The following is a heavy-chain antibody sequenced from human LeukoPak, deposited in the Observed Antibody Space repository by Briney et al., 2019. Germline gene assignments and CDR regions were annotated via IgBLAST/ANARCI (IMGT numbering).Heavy chain of an antibody. CDR2: IKQDGSEK. J-gene: IGHJ6*04. CDR3: ASCRGYQHLHV. D-gene: IGHD5-12*01. CDR1: GFTFSSYW. V-gene: IGHV3-7*01. Sequence: PGGSLSLSCAASGFTFSSYWRSWVRQAPGKGLEWVANIKQDGSEKYYVDSVKGRFTISRDNAKNSLYLQMNSLRAEDTAVYYCASCRGYQHLHVWGEASKVTVSS.